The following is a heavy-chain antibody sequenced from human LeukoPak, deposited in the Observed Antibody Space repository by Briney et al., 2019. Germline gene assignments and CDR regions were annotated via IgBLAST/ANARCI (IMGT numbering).Heavy chain of an antibody. CDR3: ARGTTVTTRGLDY. J-gene: IGHJ4*02. D-gene: IGHD4-17*01. CDR1: GYSISSGYF. Sequence: SETLSLTCTVSGYSISSGYFWGWIRQPPGKGLEWIGSFYHSGITYYNPSLKSRVTISVDTSKNQFSLKLSSVTAADTAVYYCARGTTVTTRGLDYWGQGTLVTVSS. V-gene: IGHV4-38-2*02. CDR2: FYHSGIT.